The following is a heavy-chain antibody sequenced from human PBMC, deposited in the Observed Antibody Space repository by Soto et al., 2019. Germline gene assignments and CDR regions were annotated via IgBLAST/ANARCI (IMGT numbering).Heavy chain of an antibody. V-gene: IGHV1-2*02. CDR3: VRGVHDSSGTRIDY. CDR2: INPNSGDT. D-gene: IGHD3-22*01. J-gene: IGHJ4*02. Sequence: ASVKVSCKASGYTFTGYYMHWVRQAPGQGLEWMGWINPNSGDTNYAQKFQGRVTMTRDTSISTAYMELSRLRSDDTAVYYCVRGVHDSSGTRIDYWGQGALVTVSS. CDR1: GYTFTGYY.